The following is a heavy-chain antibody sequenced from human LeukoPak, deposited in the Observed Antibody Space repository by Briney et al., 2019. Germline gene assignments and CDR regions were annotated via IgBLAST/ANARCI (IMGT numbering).Heavy chain of an antibody. D-gene: IGHD3-16*01. CDR2: IYYSGST. V-gene: IGHV4-30-4*08. Sequence: SQTLSLTCTVSGGSISSGDYYWSWIRQPPGKGLVWNGYIYYSGSTYYNSSIKRRATISVDTYKKQFSLKLSFSTADDTAVYYCDRSLLGDFDYGGQGTLVTVSS. CDR1: GGSISSGDYY. J-gene: IGHJ4*02. CDR3: DRSLLGDFDY.